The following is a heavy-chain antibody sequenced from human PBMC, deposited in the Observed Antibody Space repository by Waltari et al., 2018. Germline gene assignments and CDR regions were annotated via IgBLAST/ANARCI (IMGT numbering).Heavy chain of an antibody. CDR3: ARDWDV. CDR1: GFTFNIYA. Sequence: QVQLVESGGDMVQPGRSLRPSCAASGFTFNIYAMHWVRQAPGKGLEWVAAITKDGVDKHCADSVKGRFTISRDNSKNTVDLQMSSLRAEDTALYYCARDWDVWGQGTTVTVSS. J-gene: IGHJ6*02. V-gene: IGHV3-30-3*01. CDR2: ITKDGVDK.